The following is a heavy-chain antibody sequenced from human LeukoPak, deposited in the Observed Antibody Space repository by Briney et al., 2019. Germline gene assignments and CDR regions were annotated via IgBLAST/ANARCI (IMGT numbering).Heavy chain of an antibody. CDR3: AGAPTPTDYDTSLDY. Sequence: GGSLRLSCAASGFTVSANYMTWVRQAPGKGLGWVSVIFRNGNTYYADSVKGRFTISRDNPSNTLYLQMNTLRAEDTAVYYCAGAPTPTDYDTSLDYWGQGTLVTVSS. CDR1: GFTVSANY. D-gene: IGHD3-22*01. J-gene: IGHJ4*02. CDR2: IFRNGNT. V-gene: IGHV3-53*01.